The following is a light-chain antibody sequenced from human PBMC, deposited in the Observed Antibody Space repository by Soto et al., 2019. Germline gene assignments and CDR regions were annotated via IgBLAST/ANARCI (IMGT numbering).Light chain of an antibody. Sequence: QAVVTQPPSVSAAPGQKVTISCSGSSSNIGNKYVSWYQQLPGTAPKLLIYDNNKPPSGIPDRFSGSKSGTSATLGITGLQTGDEADYYCGTWDSSLSAVIFGGGTKLTVL. V-gene: IGLV1-51*01. CDR2: DNN. CDR1: SSNIGNKY. J-gene: IGLJ2*01. CDR3: GTWDSSLSAVI.